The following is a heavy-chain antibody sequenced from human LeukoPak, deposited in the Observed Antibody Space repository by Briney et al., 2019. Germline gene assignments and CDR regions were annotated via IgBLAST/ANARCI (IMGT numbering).Heavy chain of an antibody. Sequence: GGSLRLSCAASGFTFDDYGMNWVRQTPGKGLEWVSGINWNGGSTGYADSVKGRFTISRDNAKNTLFLQMNRLRPEDAAVYCCAKAPVTTCRGAYCYPFDYWGQGTLVTVSS. CDR3: AKAPVTTCRGAYCYPFDY. J-gene: IGHJ4*02. V-gene: IGHV3-20*04. CDR2: INWNGGST. D-gene: IGHD2-21*01. CDR1: GFTFDDYG.